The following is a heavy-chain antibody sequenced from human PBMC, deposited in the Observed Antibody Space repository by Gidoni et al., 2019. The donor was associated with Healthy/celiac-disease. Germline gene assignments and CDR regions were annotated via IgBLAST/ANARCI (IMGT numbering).Heavy chain of an antibody. D-gene: IGHD3-22*01. V-gene: IGHV1-69*01. CDR1: GGTFISYA. CDR2: IIPIFGTA. J-gene: IGHJ3*02. CDR3: ARDRGRYYYDSSGYLRGDAFDI. Sequence: QVQLVQSGAEVKKPGSSVKVSCKASGGTFISYAISWVRQAPGQGLEWMGGIIPIFGTANYAQKFQGRVTITADESTSTAYMELSSLRSEDTAVYYCARDRGRYYYDSSGYLRGDAFDIWGQGTMVTVSS.